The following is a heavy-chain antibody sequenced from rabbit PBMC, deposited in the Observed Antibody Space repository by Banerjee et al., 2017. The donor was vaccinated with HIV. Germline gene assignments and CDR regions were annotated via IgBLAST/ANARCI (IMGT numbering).Heavy chain of an antibody. V-gene: IGHV1S45*01. CDR1: GFSFSSYYY. CDR2: IDTNTGKT. Sequence: QEQLEESGGDLVKPGASLTLTCTASGFSFSSYYYMYWVRQAPGKGLEWIGFIDTNTGKTFYASWAKGRFTISKTSPTTVTLQMTSLTVADTATYLCARDRDGDAGYGSLALWGQGTLVTVS. D-gene: IGHD7-1*01. CDR3: ARDRDGDAGYGSLAL. J-gene: IGHJ4*01.